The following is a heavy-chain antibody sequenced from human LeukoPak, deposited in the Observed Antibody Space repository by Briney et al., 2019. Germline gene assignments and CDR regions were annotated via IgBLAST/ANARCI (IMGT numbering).Heavy chain of an antibody. CDR1: GFTFGDHA. V-gene: IGHV3-49*04. D-gene: IGHD1-26*01. CDR3: AKDPGGGATFGVFGY. J-gene: IGHJ4*02. Sequence: GRSLRLSCTASGFTFGDHAISWVRQAPGKGLEWVGFIRSEAYGGTTEYAASVKGRFTISRADSISIAYLRMNSLRAEDTAVYYCAKDPGGGATFGVFGYWGQGTLVTVSS. CDR2: IRSEAYGGTT.